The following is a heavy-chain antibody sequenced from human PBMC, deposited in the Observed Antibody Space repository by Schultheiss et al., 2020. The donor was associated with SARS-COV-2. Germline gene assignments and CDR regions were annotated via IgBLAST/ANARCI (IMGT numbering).Heavy chain of an antibody. V-gene: IGHV4-30-4*07. D-gene: IGHD3-22*01. CDR1: GGSISSGGYS. CDR2: IYYLGST. J-gene: IGHJ6*02. Sequence: SQTLSLTCTVSGGSISSGGYSWSWIRQPPGKGLEWIGYIYYLGSTNYNPSLKSRVTISVDTSKNQFSLKLSSVTAADTAVYYCARGSYYDSSGYYWAGYYYYGMDVWGQGTTVTVSS. CDR3: ARGSYYDSSGYYWAGYYYYGMDV.